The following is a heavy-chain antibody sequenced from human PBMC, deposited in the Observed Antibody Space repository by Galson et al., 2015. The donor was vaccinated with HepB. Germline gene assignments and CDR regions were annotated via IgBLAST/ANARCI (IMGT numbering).Heavy chain of an antibody. Sequence: SLRLSCAASGFTFSSYSMDWVRQAPGKGLEWVSPISSSSSYIYYADSVKGRFTISRDNAKNSLYLQMNSLRAEDTAVYYCARDPREFYYYGMDVWGQGTTVTVSS. J-gene: IGHJ6*02. CDR3: ARDPREFYYYGMDV. CDR2: ISSSSSYI. CDR1: GFTFSSYS. D-gene: IGHD3-10*01. V-gene: IGHV3-21*06.